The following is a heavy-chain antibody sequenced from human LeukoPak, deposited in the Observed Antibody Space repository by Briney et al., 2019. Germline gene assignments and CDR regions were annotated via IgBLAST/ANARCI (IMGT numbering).Heavy chain of an antibody. CDR2: ISGSGGST. CDR1: GLTFGTYA. Sequence: PGGSLRLSCAASGLTFGTYAMTWVRQAPGKGLEWVSVISGSGGSTNYADSVKGRFIISRDNSKNTLFLQMNSLRAEDTAVYYCAKHHYSSSRDYFDYWGQGTLVTVSS. CDR3: AKHHYSSSRDYFDY. V-gene: IGHV3-23*01. J-gene: IGHJ4*02. D-gene: IGHD6-13*01.